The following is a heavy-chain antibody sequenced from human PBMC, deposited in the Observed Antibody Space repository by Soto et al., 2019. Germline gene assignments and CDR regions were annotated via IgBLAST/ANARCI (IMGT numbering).Heavy chain of an antibody. CDR1: GFTFSRYG. Sequence: QGQLGESGGGVVQPGRSLRLSCAASGFTFSRYGMHWVRQAPGQGLAWVAVISYDGSDKDYADSVKGRFTISRDNSNNTLYLQMDILRDEDTDLYYCAKVVLVATTYFQRWGQCTLVTVSS. V-gene: IGHV3-30*18. CDR3: AKVVLVATTYFQR. CDR2: ISYDGSDK. J-gene: IGHJ1*01. D-gene: IGHD2-15*01.